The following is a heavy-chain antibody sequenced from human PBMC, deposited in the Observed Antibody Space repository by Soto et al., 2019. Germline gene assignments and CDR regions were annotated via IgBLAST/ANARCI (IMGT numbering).Heavy chain of an antibody. V-gene: IGHV3-23*01. J-gene: IGHJ4*02. D-gene: IGHD4-17*01. CDR2: ISDSGGST. CDR1: GITFSSYA. CDR3: AKADYGDYGFAY. Sequence: EVQLLESGGGLVQPGGSLRLSCAASGITFSSYAMSWVRQAPGKGLEWVSGISDSGGSTYYADSVKGRFTISRDNSKNTLYLQMNSLRAEDTAVYYCAKADYGDYGFAYWGQGTLVTVSS.